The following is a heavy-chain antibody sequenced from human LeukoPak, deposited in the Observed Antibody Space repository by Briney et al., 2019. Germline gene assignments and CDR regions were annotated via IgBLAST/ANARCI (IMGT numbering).Heavy chain of an antibody. CDR1: GFTFSSYG. CDR2: ISSSSSTI. J-gene: IGHJ4*02. Sequence: PGGSLRLSCAASGFTFSSYGMHWVRQAPGKGLEWVSYISSSSSTIYYADTVKGRFTISRDNAKNSLYLQMNSLRAEDTAVYYCARSIAPYYFDYWGQGTLVTVSS. D-gene: IGHD6-6*01. CDR3: ARSIAPYYFDY. V-gene: IGHV3-48*01.